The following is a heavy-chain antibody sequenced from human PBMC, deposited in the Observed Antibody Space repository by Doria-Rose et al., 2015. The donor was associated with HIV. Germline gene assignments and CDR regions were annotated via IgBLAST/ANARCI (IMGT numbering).Heavy chain of an antibody. J-gene: IGHJ3*01. CDR2: ITHSGIT. CDR1: GGSFSGYY. V-gene: IGHV4-34*01. Sequence: QVQLQQWGAGLLKPSETLSLTCAVYGGSFSGYYWSWIRQPPGKGLEWIGEITHSGITNYNPSLKSRLTISVDTSKNQFSLKLNSVTAADTAVYYCASPDLTGGFGFHVWGQGTTVTVSS. D-gene: IGHD7-27*01. CDR3: ASPDLTGGFGFHV.